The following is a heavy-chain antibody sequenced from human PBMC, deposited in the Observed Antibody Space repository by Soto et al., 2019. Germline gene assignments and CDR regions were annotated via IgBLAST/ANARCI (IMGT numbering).Heavy chain of an antibody. V-gene: IGHV4-59*08. D-gene: IGHD7-27*01. CDR1: GGSINSYY. Sequence: QVQLQESGPGLVKPSETLPLTCTVSGGSINSYYWSWIRQPPGKGLEWIGYIYYSGSTKYNPSLKSRVTISVDTSKNEFSLKLSSVTAADTAVYYCARTGDRSGYYYYYMDVWGKGTTVTVSS. CDR2: IYYSGST. CDR3: ARTGDRSGYYYYYMDV. J-gene: IGHJ6*03.